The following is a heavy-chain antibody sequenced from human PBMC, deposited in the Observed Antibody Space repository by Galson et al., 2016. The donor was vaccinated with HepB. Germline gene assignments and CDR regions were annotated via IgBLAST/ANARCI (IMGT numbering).Heavy chain of an antibody. J-gene: IGHJ4*02. CDR3: AGANRDGYNYPFDF. CDR2: IWYDGRNK. CDR1: GFTFSSYA. D-gene: IGHD5-24*01. V-gene: IGHV3-33*01. Sequence: SLRLSCAASGFTFSSYAMHWVRQAPGKGLEWVAVIWYDGRNKNYADSVKGRFTISRDNSKNTLYLQMNSLRVEDTAVYYCAGANRDGYNYPFDFWGQGTLVTVSS.